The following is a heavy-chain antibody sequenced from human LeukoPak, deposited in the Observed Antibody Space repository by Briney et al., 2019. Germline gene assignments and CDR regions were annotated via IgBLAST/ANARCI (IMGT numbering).Heavy chain of an antibody. CDR3: ARDSQRWPTTADY. Sequence: GGSLRLSCAASGFTFSSYAMSWVRQAPGKGLEWVSTISSSSSYIYYADSVKGRFTISRDNAKNSLYLQMNSLRAEDTAVYYCARDSQRWPTTADYWGQGTLVTVSS. CDR2: ISSSSSYI. J-gene: IGHJ4*02. V-gene: IGHV3-21*01. CDR1: GFTFSSYA. D-gene: IGHD5-24*01.